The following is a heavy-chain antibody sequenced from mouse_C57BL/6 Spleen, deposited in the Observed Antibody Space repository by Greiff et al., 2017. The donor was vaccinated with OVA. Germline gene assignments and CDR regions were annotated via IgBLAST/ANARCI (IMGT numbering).Heavy chain of an antibody. V-gene: IGHV1-19*01. Sequence: EVQLQQSGPVLVKPGASVKMSCKASGYTFTDYYMNWVKQSHGKSLEWIGVINPYNGGTSYNQKFKGKATLTVDKSSSTAYMELNSLTSEDSAVYYCARSYYGSSYDYAMDYWGQGTSVTVSS. D-gene: IGHD1-1*01. CDR2: INPYNGGT. CDR1: GYTFTDYY. J-gene: IGHJ4*01. CDR3: ARSYYGSSYDYAMDY.